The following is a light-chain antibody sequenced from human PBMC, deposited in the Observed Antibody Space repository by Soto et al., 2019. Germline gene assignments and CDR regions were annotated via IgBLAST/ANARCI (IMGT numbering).Light chain of an antibody. CDR2: TAS. V-gene: IGKV1-9*01. Sequence: DIQLTQSPSFLSASVGDRVTITCRASQAIGNSLAWYEQQPGKAPKLLIHTASTLGSGVPSRFSGSGSGTEFTLTMSNLQPEDLATYYCQQLRSYPPSFGPGTKVDFK. CDR3: QQLRSYPPS. J-gene: IGKJ3*01. CDR1: QAIGNS.